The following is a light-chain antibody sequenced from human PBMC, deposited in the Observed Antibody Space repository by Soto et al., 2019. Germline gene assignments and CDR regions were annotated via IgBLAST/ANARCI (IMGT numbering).Light chain of an antibody. Sequence: EVVLTQSPGTLSLSPGERATLSCRASQCVSGNYLAWYQQKPGQSPRLLIYGSSDRATGIPDRFSGSGSGTDFALTITSVEAEDFAVYYCQQYGSSPPYTFGRGTKLEIK. CDR3: QQYGSSPPYT. J-gene: IGKJ2*01. CDR2: GSS. V-gene: IGKV3-20*01. CDR1: QCVSGNY.